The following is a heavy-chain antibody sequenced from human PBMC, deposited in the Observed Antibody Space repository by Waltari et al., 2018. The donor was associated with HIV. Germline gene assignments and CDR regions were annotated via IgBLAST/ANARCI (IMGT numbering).Heavy chain of an antibody. CDR1: EFTVNTNY. J-gene: IGHJ6*02. V-gene: IGHV3-66*02. CDR2: IYSGGST. Sequence: EVQLVESGGDLVQPGGSLTLSCEASEFTVNTNYMSWVRQASGKGLEWVSVIYSGGSTDYAGSVKGRFTISRDNSKNTLYLHMSSLRAEDTAVYFCARLGYCSGGRCGYYYYYAMDVWGQGTTVTVTS. D-gene: IGHD2-15*01. CDR3: ARLGYCSGGRCGYYYYYAMDV.